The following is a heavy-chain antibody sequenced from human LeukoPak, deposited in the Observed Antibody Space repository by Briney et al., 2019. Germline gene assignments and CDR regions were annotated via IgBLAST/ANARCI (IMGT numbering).Heavy chain of an antibody. CDR1: GYTFTGYY. CDR3: ARNIVVVPAGERESLYYYYYYGMDV. V-gene: IGHV1-2*02. D-gene: IGHD2-2*01. CDR2: INPNSGGT. J-gene: IGHJ6*02. Sequence: ASVKVSCKASGYTFTGYYMHWVRRAPGQGLEWMGWINPNSGGTNYAQKFQGRVTMTRDTSISTAYMELSRLRSDDTAVYYCARNIVVVPAGERESLYYYYYYGMDVWGQGTTVTVSS.